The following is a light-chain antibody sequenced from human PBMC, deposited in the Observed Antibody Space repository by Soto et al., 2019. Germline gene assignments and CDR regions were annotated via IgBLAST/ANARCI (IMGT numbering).Light chain of an antibody. CDR3: QQSSFTGYT. Sequence: DIQMTQSPSSLSASVGDRVTITCRASQNIRTSLNWYQQRPGKAPQLLIYAASSLQSGVSSRFSGSGSGTNVALTVISLQPEDFAIYYCQQSSFTGYTFGQGTKLDMK. J-gene: IGKJ2*01. CDR1: QNIRTS. CDR2: AAS. V-gene: IGKV1-39*01.